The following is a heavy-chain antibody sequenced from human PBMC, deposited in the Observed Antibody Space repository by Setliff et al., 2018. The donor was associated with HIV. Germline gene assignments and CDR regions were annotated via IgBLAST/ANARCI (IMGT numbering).Heavy chain of an antibody. CDR1: GYSFTDHY. CDR2: VDPENPKT. Sequence: ASVKVSCKFSGYSFTDHYIHWVQQAPGRGLEWVGLVDPENPKTIYAEKFHGRVTITADTFSDYGMHWMNSLRPEDTALYYCAKGSYYDLLTAYYLSDYYMDVWGKGTTVTVSS. V-gene: IGHV1-69-2*01. D-gene: IGHD3-9*01. CDR3: AKGSYYDLLTAYYLSDYYMDV. J-gene: IGHJ6*03.